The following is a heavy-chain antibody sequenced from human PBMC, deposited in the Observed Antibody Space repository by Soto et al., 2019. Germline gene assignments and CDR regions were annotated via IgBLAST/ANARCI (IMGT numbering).Heavy chain of an antibody. V-gene: IGHV1-18*01. D-gene: IGHD5-12*01. CDR3: ARDRGVSGYDLYYYYGMDV. CDR1: GYTFTSYG. Sequence: QVQLVQSGAEVKKPGASVKVSCKASGYTFTSYGISWVRQAPGQGLEWMGWISAYNDNTNYAQKLQGRVTMTTDTSTSTAYMELRSLRSDDTAVYYCARDRGVSGYDLYYYYGMDVWGQGTTVTVSS. J-gene: IGHJ6*02. CDR2: ISAYNDNT.